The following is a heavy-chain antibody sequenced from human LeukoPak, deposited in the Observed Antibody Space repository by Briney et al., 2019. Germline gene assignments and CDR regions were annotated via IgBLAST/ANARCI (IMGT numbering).Heavy chain of an antibody. Sequence: GGSLRLSCAASGFTFSGRWMSWLRQAPGKGLEWVANINQDGTDKYYVDSVKGRFTISRDNSKNTLYLQMNSLRAEDTAVYYCAKDLGYSYGSYYGMDVWGQGTTVTVSS. D-gene: IGHD5-18*01. CDR3: AKDLGYSYGSYYGMDV. CDR1: GFTFSGRW. J-gene: IGHJ6*02. CDR2: INQDGTDK. V-gene: IGHV3-7*01.